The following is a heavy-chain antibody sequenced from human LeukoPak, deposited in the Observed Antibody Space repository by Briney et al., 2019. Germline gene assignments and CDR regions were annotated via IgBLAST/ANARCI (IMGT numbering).Heavy chain of an antibody. CDR3: TRSSRAYSYATESHRGSYFDY. CDR1: GGSFNDYY. Sequence: YPAETLSLTCAVYGGSFNDYYWNWVRQSPGKGLEWIGEIHHSGSANYSPSLRRRVTLAVDTSKNQFSLRLGSLSAADTAVYYCTRSSRAYSYATESHRGSYFDYWGQGALVTVSS. D-gene: IGHD2-21*01. V-gene: IGHV4-34*01. CDR2: IHHSGSA. J-gene: IGHJ4*02.